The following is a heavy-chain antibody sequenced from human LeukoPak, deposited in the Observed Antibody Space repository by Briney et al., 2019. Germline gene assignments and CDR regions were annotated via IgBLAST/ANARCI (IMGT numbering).Heavy chain of an antibody. J-gene: IGHJ4*02. CDR2: IYYSVST. Sequence: SETLSLTCTVSGGSISSYYWSWIRQPPGKGLEWIGYIYYSVSTNYNPSLKSRVTISVDTSKNQFSLKLSSVTAADTAVYYCARQHSSSWYSDYWGQGTLVTVSS. CDR1: GGSISSYY. CDR3: ARQHSSSWYSDY. V-gene: IGHV4-59*01. D-gene: IGHD6-13*01.